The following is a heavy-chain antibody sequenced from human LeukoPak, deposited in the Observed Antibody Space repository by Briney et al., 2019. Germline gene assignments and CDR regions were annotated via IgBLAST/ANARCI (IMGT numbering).Heavy chain of an antibody. D-gene: IGHD3-3*01. CDR1: GGSISSGGYS. CDR3: ARRARKIFGPSGYFQH. CDR2: IYHSGST. Sequence: PSQTLSLTCAVSGGSISSGGYSWSWIRQPPGKGLEWIGYIYHSGSTYYNPSLKSRVTISVGTSKNQFSLKLSSVTAADTAVYYCARRARKIFGPSGYFQHWGQGTLVTVSS. V-gene: IGHV4-30-2*01. J-gene: IGHJ1*01.